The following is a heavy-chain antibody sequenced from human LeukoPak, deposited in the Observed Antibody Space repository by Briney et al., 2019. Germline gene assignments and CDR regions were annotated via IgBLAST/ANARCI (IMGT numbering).Heavy chain of an antibody. CDR1: GGSVSSGSYY. CDR3: ARDRSGSYYSDAFDI. J-gene: IGHJ3*02. Sequence: SETLSLTCTVSGGSVSSGSYYWGWIRQPPGKGLEWIVYIYYSGSTNYNPSLKSRVTISVDTSKNQFSLKLSSVTAADTAVYYCARDRSGSYYSDAFDIWGQGTMVTVSS. V-gene: IGHV4-61*01. CDR2: IYYSGST. D-gene: IGHD1-26*01.